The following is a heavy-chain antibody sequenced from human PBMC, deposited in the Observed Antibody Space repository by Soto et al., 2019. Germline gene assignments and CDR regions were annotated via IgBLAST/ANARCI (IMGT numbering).Heavy chain of an antibody. D-gene: IGHD3-22*01. Sequence: AASVKVSCKVSGYTLTELSMHWVRQAPGKGLEWMGGFDPEDGETIYAQKFQGRVTMTEDTSTDTAYMELSSLRSEDTAAYYCAISGHYYDSSWDYWGQGTLVTV. J-gene: IGHJ4*02. CDR2: FDPEDGET. V-gene: IGHV1-24*01. CDR1: GYTLTELS. CDR3: AISGHYYDSSWDY.